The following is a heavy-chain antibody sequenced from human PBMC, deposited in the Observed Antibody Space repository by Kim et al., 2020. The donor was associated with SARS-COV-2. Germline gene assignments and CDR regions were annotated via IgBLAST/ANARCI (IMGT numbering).Heavy chain of an antibody. D-gene: IGHD2-15*01. CDR1: GFTFSRYW. CDR3: AKGGCSATSCLDY. Sequence: GGSLRLSCAASGFTFSRYWMYWVRQAPGKGLAWVSLTSSDGSDTKYADSVKGRFTISRDNARNTLFLQMNDLRADDTGVYFCAKGGCSATSCLDYWGQGVLVTVSS. V-gene: IGHV3-74*03. J-gene: IGHJ4*02. CDR2: TSSDGSDT.